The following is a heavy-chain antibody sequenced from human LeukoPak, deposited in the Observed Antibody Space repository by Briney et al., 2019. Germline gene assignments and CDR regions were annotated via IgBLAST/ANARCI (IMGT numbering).Heavy chain of an antibody. Sequence: GGSLRLSCAASGFTFSRYSMNWVRQAPGKGLEWVSYISSTSSTIYYAVSVKGRFTISRDNANNSLYLQMNSLRAEDTAVYYCARDGGSYFGGYLDYWGQGTLVTVSS. CDR3: ARDGGSYFGGYLDY. D-gene: IGHD1-26*01. J-gene: IGHJ4*02. CDR1: GFTFSRYS. V-gene: IGHV3-48*01. CDR2: ISSTSSTI.